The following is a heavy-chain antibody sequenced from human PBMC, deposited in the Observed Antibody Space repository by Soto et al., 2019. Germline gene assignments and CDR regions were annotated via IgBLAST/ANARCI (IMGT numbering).Heavy chain of an antibody. CDR3: ARADRTLVTSYSLDV. J-gene: IGHJ6*02. D-gene: IGHD2-21*02. CDR2: INHSETI. Sequence: SETLSLTCAVYGGSFSGYYWTWIRQPPGKGLEWIGEINHSETINFNPSLKSRLTISLDTSKKHFSLKLSSVTDADTAAYYCARADRTLVTSYSLDVWGQGTTVTVS. CDR1: GGSFSGYY. V-gene: IGHV4-34*01.